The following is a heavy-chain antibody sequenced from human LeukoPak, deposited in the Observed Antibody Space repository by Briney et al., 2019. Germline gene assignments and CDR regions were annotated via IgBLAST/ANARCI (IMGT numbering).Heavy chain of an antibody. CDR2: IIPIFGTA. D-gene: IGHD1-26*01. CDR3: ARVSGSYFPWSYYFDY. V-gene: IGHV1-69*01. CDR1: GGTFSSYA. Sequence: ASVKASCKASGGTFSSYAISWVRQAPGQGLEWMGGIIPIFGTANYAQKFQGRVTITADESTSTAYMELSSLRSEDTAVYYCARVSGSYFPWSYYFDYWGQGTLVTVSS. J-gene: IGHJ4*02.